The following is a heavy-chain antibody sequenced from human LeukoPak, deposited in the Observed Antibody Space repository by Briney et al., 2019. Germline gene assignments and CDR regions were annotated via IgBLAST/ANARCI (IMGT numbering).Heavy chain of an antibody. CDR3: ARGGQSPFRPTYHYAKRENWFDP. D-gene: IGHD3-10*01. CDR2: INHSGST. Sequence: SETLSLTCAVYGGSFSGYYWSWIRQPPGKGLEWIGEINHSGSTNYNPSLKSRVTTSVDTSKNQFSLKLSSVTAADTAVYYCARGGQSPFRPTYHYAKRENWFDPWGQGTLVTVSS. CDR1: GGSFSGYY. V-gene: IGHV4-34*01. J-gene: IGHJ5*02.